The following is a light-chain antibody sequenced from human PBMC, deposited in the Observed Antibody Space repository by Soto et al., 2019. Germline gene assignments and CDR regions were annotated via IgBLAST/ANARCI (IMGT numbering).Light chain of an antibody. CDR1: QSVSSSY. V-gene: IGKV3-20*01. CDR3: QKYGGSPAWT. Sequence: EIVLTQSPGTLSLSPGERATLSCRASQSVSSSYLAWYQQKPGQAPRLLIYGASSRATGIPDRFSGSGSGTDFTLTISRLEPADFAVYYCQKYGGSPAWTFGQGTKVEIK. J-gene: IGKJ1*01. CDR2: GAS.